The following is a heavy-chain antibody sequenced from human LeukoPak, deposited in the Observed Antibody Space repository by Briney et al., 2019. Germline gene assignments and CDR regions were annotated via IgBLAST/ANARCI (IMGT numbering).Heavy chain of an antibody. V-gene: IGHV3-23*01. J-gene: IGHJ4*02. Sequence: GGSLRLSCAVSGLTFSTYSMTWVRQGPGKGLEWVSSIYNSGAKIFYADSVKGRFTISRDNSKNTLYLQMNSLRAEDTAVYYCAKDHLWFGELYYWGQGTLVTVSS. CDR1: GLTFSTYS. D-gene: IGHD3-10*01. CDR3: AKDHLWFGELYY. CDR2: IYNSGAKI.